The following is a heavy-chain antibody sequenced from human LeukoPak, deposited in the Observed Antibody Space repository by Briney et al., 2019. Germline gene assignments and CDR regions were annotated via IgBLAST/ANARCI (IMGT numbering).Heavy chain of an antibody. CDR3: ARVPPLMVRGNSWFDP. Sequence: GGSLRLSCAASGFTFSSYSMNWVRQAPGKGLEWVSSISSSSSYIYYADSVKGRFTISRDNAKNSLYLQMNSLRAEDTAVYYCARVPPLMVRGNSWFDPWGQGTLVTVSS. CDR1: GFTFSSYS. J-gene: IGHJ5*02. CDR2: ISSSSSYI. V-gene: IGHV3-21*01. D-gene: IGHD3-10*01.